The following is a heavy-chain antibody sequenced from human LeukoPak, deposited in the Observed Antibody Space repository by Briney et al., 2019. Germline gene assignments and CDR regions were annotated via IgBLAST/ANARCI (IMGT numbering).Heavy chain of an antibody. V-gene: IGHV3-74*01. CDR1: GFTFSNYW. CDR3: ARDXRDRAYYYGSGSYYN. Sequence: GSLRLSCAASGFTFSNYWMHWVRQAPGKGLVWVSRINSDGINTSYADSVKGRFTISRDNAKNTLNLQMNSLRAEDTAVYYCARDXRDRAYYYGSGSYYNWGQGTLVTVSS. J-gene: IGHJ4*02. CDR2: INSDGINT. D-gene: IGHD3-10*01.